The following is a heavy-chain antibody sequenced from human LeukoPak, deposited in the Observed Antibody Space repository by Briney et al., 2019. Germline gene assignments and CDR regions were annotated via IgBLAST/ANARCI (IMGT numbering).Heavy chain of an antibody. D-gene: IGHD6-13*01. CDR3: ARDLAAAGTVDY. CDR2: ISSSSSI. Sequence: GGSLRLSCAASGFTFSSYSMNWVRQAPGKGLEWVSSISSSSSIYYADSVKGRFTISRDNAKNSLYLQMNSLRAEDTAVYYCARDLAAAGTVDYWGQGTLVTVSS. CDR1: GFTFSSYS. V-gene: IGHV3-21*01. J-gene: IGHJ4*02.